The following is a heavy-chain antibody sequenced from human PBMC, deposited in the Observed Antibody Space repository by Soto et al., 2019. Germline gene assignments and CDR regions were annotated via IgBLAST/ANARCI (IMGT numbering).Heavy chain of an antibody. J-gene: IGHJ6*02. CDR2: TYYRSKWYN. Sequence: SQTLSLTCAISGDSVSSNSAAWNWIRQSPSRGLEWLGRTYYRSKWYNDYAVSVKSRITINPDTSKNQFSLQLNSVTPEDTAVYYCARDRIAWGSNPYYYYYGMDVWGQGTTVTVSS. V-gene: IGHV6-1*01. CDR3: ARDRIAWGSNPYYYYYGMDV. CDR1: GDSVSSNSAA. D-gene: IGHD3-16*01.